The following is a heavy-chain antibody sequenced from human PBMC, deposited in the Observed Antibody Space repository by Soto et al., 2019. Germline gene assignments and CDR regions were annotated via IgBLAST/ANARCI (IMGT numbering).Heavy chain of an antibody. CDR2: IRGTTTI. D-gene: IGHD6-13*01. Sequence: DVQLVESGGGLVQPGGSLRLSCAASGFSFRDHSMNWVRQAPGKGLEWISYIRGTTTISYADSVKGRFTISRDNSENSLYLQMNSLRDEDTAVYYCASDLSWAFGHWGQGALVTVSS. V-gene: IGHV3-48*02. CDR3: ASDLSWAFGH. J-gene: IGHJ4*02. CDR1: GFSFRDHS.